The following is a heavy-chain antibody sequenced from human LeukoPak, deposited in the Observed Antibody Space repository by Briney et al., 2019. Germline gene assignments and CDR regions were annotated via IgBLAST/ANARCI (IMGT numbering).Heavy chain of an antibody. CDR1: GDSVSNTGAA. V-gene: IGHV6-1*01. D-gene: IGHD1-14*01. CDR2: TYYRSKWYN. CDR3: ARATARSPDY. Sequence: SQTLSLTCAISGDSVSNTGAAWNWIRQSPSRGLEWLGRTYYRSKWYNDYAVSVTSRITVNPDTPKNQFSLQLNSVTPDDTAVYYCARATARSPDYWGQGTLVTVSS. J-gene: IGHJ4*02.